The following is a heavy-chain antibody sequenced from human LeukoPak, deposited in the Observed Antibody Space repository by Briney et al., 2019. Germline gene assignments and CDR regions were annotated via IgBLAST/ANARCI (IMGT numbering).Heavy chain of an antibody. D-gene: IGHD5-24*01. V-gene: IGHV3-7*01. Sequence: PGGSLRLSCAASGFTFSSYWMSWVRQAPGKGLEWVANIKQDGSEKYYVDSVKGRFTISRDNAKNSLYLQMNSLRAEDTAVYYCAREPDVDMSTFRGEAFDIWGQGTMVTVSS. CDR2: IKQDGSEK. J-gene: IGHJ3*02. CDR1: GFTFSSYW. CDR3: AREPDVDMSTFRGEAFDI.